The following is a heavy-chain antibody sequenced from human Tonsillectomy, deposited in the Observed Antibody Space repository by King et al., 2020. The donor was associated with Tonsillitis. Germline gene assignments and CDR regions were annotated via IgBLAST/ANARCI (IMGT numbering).Heavy chain of an antibody. CDR3: TRGKDWNYDV. CDR1: GFTFSNYD. Sequence: VQLVESGGGVVQPGGSLRLSCAASGFTFSNYDMHWVRQATGKGLEWVSTIGTAGDTYYPGSGKGRFTISRENAKNSLYLQMNSLIAGDTAVYYCTRGKDWNYDVWGQGTTVTVS. CDR2: IGTAGDT. D-gene: IGHD1-7*01. V-gene: IGHV3-13*01. J-gene: IGHJ6*02.